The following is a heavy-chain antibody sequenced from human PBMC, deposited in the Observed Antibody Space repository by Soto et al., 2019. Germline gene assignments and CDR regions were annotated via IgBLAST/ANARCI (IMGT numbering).Heavy chain of an antibody. V-gene: IGHV4-39*01. CDR2: IYYSGST. D-gene: IGHD3-9*01. J-gene: IGHJ5*02. CDR3: ARLSTYFRWLAP. Sequence: QLQLQESGPGLVKPSETLSLTCTVSGGSISSNSYYWGWIRQPPGKGLEWIGSIYYSGSTYYNPSLKSRVTISIDTSKNQCSLKLNSVTAADTAVYYCARLSTYFRWLAPWGQGTLVTVSS. CDR1: GGSISSNSYY.